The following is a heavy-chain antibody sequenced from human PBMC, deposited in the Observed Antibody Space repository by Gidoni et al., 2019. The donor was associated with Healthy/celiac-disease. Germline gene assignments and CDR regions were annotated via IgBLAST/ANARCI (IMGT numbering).Heavy chain of an antibody. CDR1: GYSFTRYW. J-gene: IGHJ5*02. CDR2: IDPSDSYT. D-gene: IGHD6-19*01. V-gene: IGHV5-10-1*03. CDR3: ARQWLVGWFDP. Sequence: EVQLVQSGAEVKKPGESLRISCKGSGYSFTRYWNSWVRQMPGKGLGGMGRIDPSDSYTNYSPSIQGHVTISADKSISTAYLQWSSLKASDTAMYYCARQWLVGWFDPWGQGTLATVSS.